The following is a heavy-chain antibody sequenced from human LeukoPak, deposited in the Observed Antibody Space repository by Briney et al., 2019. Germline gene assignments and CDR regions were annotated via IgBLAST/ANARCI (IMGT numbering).Heavy chain of an antibody. V-gene: IGHV3-48*03. CDR3: ARDRRGLERREGMVYYYYGMDV. J-gene: IGHJ6*02. D-gene: IGHD1-1*01. Sequence: GGSLRLSCAASGFTFSGYDMNWVRQAPGKGLEWVSYISSSGTTIYYADSVRGRFTISRDNAKNSLYLQMNSLRAEDTAVYYCARDRRGLERREGMVYYYYGMDVWGQGTTVTVSS. CDR1: GFTFSGYD. CDR2: ISSSGTTI.